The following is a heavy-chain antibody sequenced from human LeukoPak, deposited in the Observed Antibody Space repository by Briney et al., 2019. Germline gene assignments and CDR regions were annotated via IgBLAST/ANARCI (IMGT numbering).Heavy chain of an antibody. CDR1: RGSITGYY. CDR2: IYHSGTT. J-gene: IGHJ4*02. D-gene: IGHD3-16*01. CDR3: AREGGY. V-gene: IGHV4-59*12. Sequence: SETLSLTCTVSRGSITGYYWSWIRQPPGKGLEWIGYIYHSGTTNYNPSLKSRVTISVDKSKNQFSLKLSSVTAADTAVYYCAREGGYWGQGTLVTVSS.